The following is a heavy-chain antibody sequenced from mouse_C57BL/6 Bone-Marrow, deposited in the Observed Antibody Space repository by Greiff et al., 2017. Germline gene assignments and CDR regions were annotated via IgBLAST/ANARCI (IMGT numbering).Heavy chain of an antibody. J-gene: IGHJ1*03. CDR2: IYPGSGNT. Sequence: QVQLQQSGAELVRPGASVKLSCKASGYTFTDYYINWVKQRPGQGLEWIARIYPGSGNTYYNEKFKGKATLTAEKSSSTAYMQLSSLTSEDSAVYFCARLGGNNWYFDGWGTGTTVTVSS. D-gene: IGHD2-1*01. CDR3: ARLGGNNWYFDG. CDR1: GYTFTDYY. V-gene: IGHV1-76*01.